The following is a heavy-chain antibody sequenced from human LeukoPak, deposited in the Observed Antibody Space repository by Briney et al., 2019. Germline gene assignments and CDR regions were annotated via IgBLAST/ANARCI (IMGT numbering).Heavy chain of an antibody. CDR3: ARVGYSSGWYPSTYYYYMDV. CDR2: IYYSGST. D-gene: IGHD6-19*01. Sequence: SETLSLTCTVSGGSISSYYWSWIRQPPGKGLEWIGYIYYSGSTNYNPSLKSRVTISVDTSKNQFSLKLSSVTAADTAVYYCARVGYSSGWYPSTYYYYMDVWGKGTTVTISS. J-gene: IGHJ6*03. V-gene: IGHV4-59*01. CDR1: GGSISSYY.